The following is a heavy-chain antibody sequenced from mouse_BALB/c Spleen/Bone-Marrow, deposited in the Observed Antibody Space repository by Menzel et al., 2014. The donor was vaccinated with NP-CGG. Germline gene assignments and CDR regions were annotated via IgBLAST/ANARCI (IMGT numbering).Heavy chain of an antibody. CDR3: ASYRYAWYFDV. Sequence: EVQLQQSGAELVKPGASVKLSCTASGFNIKDTYVHWVKQRPEQGLEWIGRIDPANGNTKYDPKFQGKATITADTSFNTAYLQLSSLTSEDTAVYYCASYRYAWYFDVWGAGTTVTVSS. CDR2: IDPANGNT. D-gene: IGHD2-14*01. CDR1: GFNIKDTY. V-gene: IGHV14-3*02. J-gene: IGHJ1*01.